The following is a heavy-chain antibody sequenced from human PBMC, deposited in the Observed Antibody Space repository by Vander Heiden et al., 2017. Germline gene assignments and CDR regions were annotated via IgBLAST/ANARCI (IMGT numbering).Heavy chain of an antibody. CDR1: GFIFDNYY. CDR3: FAGYNDIDY. V-gene: IGHV3-11*01. J-gene: IGHJ4*02. Sequence: QVQLVESGGGLVKPGGSMRISCAASGFIFDNYYMSWIRLAPGKGLEWVSYINRDSTTIYYTDSVQGRFTISRDNAKKSLYLQMNSLRAEDTAVYYCFAGYNDIDYWGQGTLVTVSS. CDR2: INRDSTTI. D-gene: IGHD5-12*01.